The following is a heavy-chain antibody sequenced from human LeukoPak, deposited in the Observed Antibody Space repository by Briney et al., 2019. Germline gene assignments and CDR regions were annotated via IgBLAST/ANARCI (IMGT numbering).Heavy chain of an antibody. J-gene: IGHJ5*02. D-gene: IGHD3-10*01. CDR2: IYYSGIT. V-gene: IGHV4-59*01. Sequence: PSETLSLTCTVSGGSISGYYWSWFRQPPGKGLEWIGYIYYSGITNYNPSLKSRVTISVDTSKNQFSLKLSSVIAADTAVYYCARGPTMVRGVRTKWFDPWGQGTLVTVSS. CDR1: GGSISGYY. CDR3: ARGPTMVRGVRTKWFDP.